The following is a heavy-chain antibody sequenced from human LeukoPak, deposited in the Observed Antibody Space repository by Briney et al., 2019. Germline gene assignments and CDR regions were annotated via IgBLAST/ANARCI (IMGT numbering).Heavy chain of an antibody. V-gene: IGHV1-24*01. D-gene: IGHD3-16*02. CDR3: ATDLYYDYVWGSYRQNDY. Sequence: ASVKVSCKASGGTFSSYAISWVRQAPGQGLEWMGGFDPEDGETIYAQKFQGRVTMTEDTSTDTAYMELSSLRSEDTAVYYCATDLYYDYVWGSYRQNDYWGQGTLVTVSS. CDR2: FDPEDGET. J-gene: IGHJ4*02. CDR1: GGTFSSYA.